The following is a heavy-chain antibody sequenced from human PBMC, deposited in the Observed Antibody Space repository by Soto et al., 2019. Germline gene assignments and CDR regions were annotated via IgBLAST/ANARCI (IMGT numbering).Heavy chain of an antibody. Sequence: GAAVKVSCKASGGTFSSYAISWVRQAPGQGLEWMGGIIPIFGTANYAQKFQGRVTITADKSTSTAYMELSSLRSEDTAVYYCARGKDGYNTQLPALRLRYYYYYGMDVWGQGTTVTVSS. CDR2: IIPIFGTA. J-gene: IGHJ6*01. D-gene: IGHD4-17*01. CDR1: GGTFSSYA. CDR3: ARGKDGYNTQLPALRLRYYYYYGMDV. V-gene: IGHV1-69*06.